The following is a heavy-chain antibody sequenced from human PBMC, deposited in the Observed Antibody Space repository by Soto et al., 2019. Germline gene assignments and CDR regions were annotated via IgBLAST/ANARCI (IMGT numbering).Heavy chain of an antibody. CDR3: ARDYDQMRSYDFWSGYYTPGYYYGMDV. CDR2: IIPIFGTA. Sequence: SVKVSCKASGGTFSSYAISWVRQAPGQGLEWMGGIIPIFGTANYAQKFQGRVTITADESTSTAYMELSSLRSEDTAVYYCARDYDQMRSYDFWSGYYTPGYYYGMDVWGQGTTVTVSS. J-gene: IGHJ6*02. D-gene: IGHD3-3*01. V-gene: IGHV1-69*13. CDR1: GGTFSSYA.